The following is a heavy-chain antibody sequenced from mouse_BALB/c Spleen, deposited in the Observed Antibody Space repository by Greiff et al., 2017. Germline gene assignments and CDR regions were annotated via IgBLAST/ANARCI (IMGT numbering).Heavy chain of an antibody. CDR3: ARGFPLGYFDV. CDR1: GYSITSGYY. D-gene: IGHD6-1*01. V-gene: IGHV3-6*02. CDR2: ISYDGSN. Sequence: EVKLEESGPGLVKPSQSLSLTCSVIGYSITSGYYWNWIRQFPGNKLEWMCYISYDGSNNYNPSLKNRISITRDTSKNQFFLKLNSVTTEDTATYYCARGFPLGYFDVWGAGTTVTVSS. J-gene: IGHJ1*01.